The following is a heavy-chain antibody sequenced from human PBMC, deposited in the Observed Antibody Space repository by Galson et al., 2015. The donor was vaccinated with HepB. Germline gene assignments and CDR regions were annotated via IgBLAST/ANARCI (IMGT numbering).Heavy chain of an antibody. CDR1: GYSISNAYY. CDR2: IYYSGNT. J-gene: IGHJ4*02. D-gene: IGHD1-14*01. Sequence: SETLSLTCSVSGYSISNAYYWDWIRQPPGKGLEWIGSIYYSGNTYYNPSLKSRVTISVDTSKNQFSLKLSSVTAADTAVYYCARGWAEPWHYFDYWGQGTLVTVSS. V-gene: IGHV4-38-2*02. CDR3: ARGWAEPWHYFDY.